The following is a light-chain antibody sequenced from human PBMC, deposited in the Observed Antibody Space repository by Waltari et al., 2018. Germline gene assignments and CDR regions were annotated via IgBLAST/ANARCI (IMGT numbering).Light chain of an antibody. J-gene: IGKJ1*01. CDR3: QQYNNWPPGRT. Sequence: EILLTQSPATLSVSPGERATLSCRASQSVNSNLAWYQQKPGQAPRLLIYGASTRATGVPARLSGSGSGTDFTLTISSLQSEDFAVYYCQQYNNWPPGRTFGQGTKVEI. CDR2: GAS. CDR1: QSVNSN. V-gene: IGKV3-15*01.